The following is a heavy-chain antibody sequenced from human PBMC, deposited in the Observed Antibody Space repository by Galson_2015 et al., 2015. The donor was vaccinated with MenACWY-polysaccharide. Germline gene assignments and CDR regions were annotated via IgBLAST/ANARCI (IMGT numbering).Heavy chain of an antibody. CDR2: ISYDGSNK. Sequence: SLRLSCAASGFTFSSYAMHWVRQAPGKGLEWVAVISYDGSNKYYADSVKGRFTISRDNSKNTLYLQMNSLRAEDTAVYYCARGSVVPAAPRFYYYYGMDVWGQGTTVTVSS. J-gene: IGHJ6*02. CDR1: GFTFSSYA. V-gene: IGHV3-30-3*01. CDR3: ARGSVVPAAPRFYYYYGMDV. D-gene: IGHD2-2*01.